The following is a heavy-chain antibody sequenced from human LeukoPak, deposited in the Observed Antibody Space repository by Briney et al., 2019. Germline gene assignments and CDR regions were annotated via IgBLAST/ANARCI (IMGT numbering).Heavy chain of an antibody. CDR1: GFTFDDYA. J-gene: IGHJ4*02. CDR3: AIAGTHDPYYFDY. CDR2: ISWNSGSI. D-gene: IGHD6-13*01. Sequence: GGSLRLSCAASGFTFDDYAMHWVRQAPGKGLEWVSGISWNSGSIGYADSVKGRFTISRGNAKNPLYLQMNSLRAEDTALYYCAIAGTHDPYYFDYWGQGTLVTVSS. V-gene: IGHV3-9*01.